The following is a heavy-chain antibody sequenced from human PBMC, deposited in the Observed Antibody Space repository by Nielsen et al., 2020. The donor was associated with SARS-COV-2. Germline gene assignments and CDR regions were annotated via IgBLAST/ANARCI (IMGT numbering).Heavy chain of an antibody. V-gene: IGHV3-7*05. J-gene: IGHJ4*02. CDR2: IKQDGSEK. Sequence: GGSLRLSCAASGFTFSSNWMSWVRQAPGKGLEWVANIKQDGSEKYYVDSVKGRFTISRDNAKNSLYLQMNSLRAEDTAVYYCARDLRRATFDYWGQGTLVTVSS. CDR1: GFTFSSNW. D-gene: IGHD2-15*01. CDR3: ARDLRRATFDY.